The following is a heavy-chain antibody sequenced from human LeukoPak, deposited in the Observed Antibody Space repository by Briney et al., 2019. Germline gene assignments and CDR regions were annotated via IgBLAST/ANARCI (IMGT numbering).Heavy chain of an antibody. Sequence: GGSLRLSCAASGFTFSNYWMSWVRQAPGKGLEWVADIKQDGSEKYYVDSVKGRFTISRDNAENSLYLQMNSLRAEDTAVYYCARYCSGGSCYFDYWGQGTLVTVSS. D-gene: IGHD2-15*01. J-gene: IGHJ4*02. CDR1: GFTFSNYW. CDR2: IKQDGSEK. CDR3: ARYCSGGSCYFDY. V-gene: IGHV3-7*01.